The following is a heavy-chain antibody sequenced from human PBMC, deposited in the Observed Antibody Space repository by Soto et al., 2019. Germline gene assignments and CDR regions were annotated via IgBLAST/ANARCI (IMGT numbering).Heavy chain of an antibody. V-gene: IGHV3-33*01. CDR3: ARYWGSSSWYLDY. J-gene: IGHJ4*02. CDR1: GFTFSRYG. Sequence: QVQLVESGGGVVQPGRSLRLSCAASGFTFSRYGMHWVRQATVKGLEWVAVIWYAGSKKYYADSVKGRFTISRNKSKNTLYLQMNSLRAEDTAVYYCARYWGSSSWYLDYWCQGTLVTVSS. CDR2: IWYAGSKK. D-gene: IGHD6-13*01.